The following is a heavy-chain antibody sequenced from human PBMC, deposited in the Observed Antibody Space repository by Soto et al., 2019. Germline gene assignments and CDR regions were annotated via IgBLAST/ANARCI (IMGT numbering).Heavy chain of an antibody. CDR2: IIPIFGTA. CDR1: GGTFSSYA. V-gene: IGHV1-69*13. D-gene: IGHD2-21*02. J-gene: IGHJ4*02. CDR3: ARGPSVVVTTYFDY. Sequence: ASVKVSCKASGGTFSSYAISWVRQAPGQGLEWMGGIIPIFGTANYAQKFQGRVTITADESTSTAYMELGSLRSEDTAVYYCARGPSVVVTTYFDYWGQGTLVTVSS.